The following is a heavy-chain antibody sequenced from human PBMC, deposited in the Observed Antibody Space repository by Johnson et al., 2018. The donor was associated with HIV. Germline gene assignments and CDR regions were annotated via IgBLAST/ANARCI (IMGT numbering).Heavy chain of an antibody. CDR2: IYSGGST. J-gene: IGHJ3*02. CDR1: GFTVSSNY. D-gene: IGHD1-26*01. Sequence: VQLVESGGGLIQPGGSLRLSCAASGFTVSSNYMSWVRQAPGKGLEWVSVIYSGGSTYYADSVKGRFTISRDNSKNTLHLQMNSLRAEDTAVYYCASAKSGSFDAFDIWGQGTMVTVSS. CDR3: ASAKSGSFDAFDI. V-gene: IGHV3-66*01.